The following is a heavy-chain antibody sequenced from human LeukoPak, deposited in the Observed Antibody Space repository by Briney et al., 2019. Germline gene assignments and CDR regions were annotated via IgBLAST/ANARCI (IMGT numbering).Heavy chain of an antibody. CDR2: IKPDGSEK. V-gene: IGHV3-7*03. D-gene: IGHD3-10*01. J-gene: IGHJ4*02. Sequence: PGGSLRLSCAASGFTFSSNWMSWVRQAPGKGLEWVANIKPDGSEKYYVDSVKGRFTISRDNAKNSLYLQMNSLRAEDTAVYYCAREESEFWGQGTLVTVSS. CDR3: AREESEF. CDR1: GFTFSSNW.